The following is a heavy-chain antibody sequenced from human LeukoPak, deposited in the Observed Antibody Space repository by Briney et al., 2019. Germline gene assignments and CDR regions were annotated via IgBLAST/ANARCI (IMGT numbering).Heavy chain of an antibody. CDR3: ARLPRGLIRSY. D-gene: IGHD3-16*01. J-gene: IGHJ4*02. V-gene: IGHV4-59*08. Sequence: PSETLSLTCTVSGGSISSYYWSWIRQPPGKGLEWIGYIYYSGSTNYNPSLKSRVTISVDTSNNQFSLTMASVTAADTAVYYCARLPRGLIRSYWGQGTLVTVSS. CDR1: GGSISSYY. CDR2: IYYSGST.